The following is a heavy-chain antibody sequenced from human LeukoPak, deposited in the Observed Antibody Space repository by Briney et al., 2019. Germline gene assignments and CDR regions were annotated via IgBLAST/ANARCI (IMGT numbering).Heavy chain of an antibody. J-gene: IGHJ1*01. V-gene: IGHV4-59*08. CDR1: GGSISSYY. CDR3: ARQGPGRYFQH. Sequence: SETLSLTCTVSGGSISSYYWSWIRQPPGKGLEWTGYIYYSGSTNYNPSLKSRVTISVDTSKNQFSLKLSSVTAADTAVYYCARQGPGRYFQHWGQGTLVTVSS. CDR2: IYYSGST.